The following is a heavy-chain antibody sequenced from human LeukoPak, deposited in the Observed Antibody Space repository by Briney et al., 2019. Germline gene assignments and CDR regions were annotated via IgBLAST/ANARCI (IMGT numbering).Heavy chain of an antibody. CDR2: ISDDGSSK. J-gene: IGHJ3*02. V-gene: IGHV3-30*04. CDR1: GFTFSNHA. Sequence: GGSLRLSCVTSGFTFSNHAMHWARQGPGKGLEWVAVISDDGSSKFYADSVKGRFTIFRDNSKNTLFLQINSLRPEDTAVFYCAXVXDLDAFDIWGQGTLVTASS. CDR3: AXVXDLDAFDI.